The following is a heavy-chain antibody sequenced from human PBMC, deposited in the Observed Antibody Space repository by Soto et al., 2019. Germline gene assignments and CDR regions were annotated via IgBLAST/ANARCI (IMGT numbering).Heavy chain of an antibody. D-gene: IGHD5-12*01. V-gene: IGHV3-23*01. J-gene: IGHJ4*02. CDR2: MNNSGRST. Sequence: GGSLRLSCAASGFTFSSYAMTWGRQAQGKGLERVSGMNNSGRSTTYANPVKGLFTTSRDNFKNVLYLRMNSLRAEETAVYCCARNSLVRGYIGYDGDNKWGQGTLVTVSS. CDR3: ARNSLVRGYIGYDGDNK. CDR1: GFTFSSYA.